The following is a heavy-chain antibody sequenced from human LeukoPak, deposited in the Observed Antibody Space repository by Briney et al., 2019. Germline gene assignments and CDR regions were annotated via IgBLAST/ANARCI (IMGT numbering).Heavy chain of an antibody. V-gene: IGHV4-59*08. J-gene: IGHJ4*02. CDR1: GGSISSYY. D-gene: IGHD6-13*01. CDR2: IYYSGST. CDR3: ATTPRAAAGTGGFDY. Sequence: SGTLSLTCTVSGGSISSYYWSWIRQPPGKGLEWIGYIYYSGSTNYNPSLKSRVTISVDTSKNQFSLKLSSVTAADTAVYYCATTPRAAAGTGGFDYWGQGTLVTVSS.